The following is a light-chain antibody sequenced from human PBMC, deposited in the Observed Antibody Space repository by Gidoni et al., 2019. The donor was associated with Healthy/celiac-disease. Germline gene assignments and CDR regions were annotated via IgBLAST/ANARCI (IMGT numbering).Light chain of an antibody. Sequence: QSVLTPPPSVSAAPGQRVTISCTASSSNIGAGYDVHWYQQLPGTAPKRLSYGNSNRPSGVPDRFSGSKSGTSASLAITGLQAEDEADYYCQSYDSSLSGHVVFGGGTKLTVL. CDR2: GNS. CDR1: SSNIGAGYD. J-gene: IGLJ2*01. CDR3: QSYDSSLSGHVV. V-gene: IGLV1-40*01.